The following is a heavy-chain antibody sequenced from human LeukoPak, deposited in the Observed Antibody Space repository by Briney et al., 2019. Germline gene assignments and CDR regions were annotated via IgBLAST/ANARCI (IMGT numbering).Heavy chain of an antibody. V-gene: IGHV4-39*01. CDR1: GGSIRSSYYY. D-gene: IGHD6-25*01. J-gene: IGHJ6*02. CDR3: ARVRAAGMDV. CDR2: IYDSGST. Sequence: SETLSLTCTVSGGSIRSSYYYWGWIRQPPGKGLEWIGSIYDSGSTYYNPSLKSRVTISVDTSKNQFSLKLNSVTAADTAVYYCARVRAAGMDVWGQGTTVTVSS.